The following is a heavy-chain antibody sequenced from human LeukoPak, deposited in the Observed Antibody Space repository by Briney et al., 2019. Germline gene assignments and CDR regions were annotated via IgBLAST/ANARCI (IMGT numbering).Heavy chain of an antibody. V-gene: IGHV4-30-4*08. J-gene: IGHJ3*02. D-gene: IGHD6-13*01. CDR2: IYYSGST. Sequence: SQTLSLTCTVSGGSISSGDYYWSWIRQPPGKGLEWIGYIYYSGSTYYNPSLKSRVTISVDTSKNQFSLKLSSVTAADTAVHYCARVAYPAGTGTFDIWGQGTMVTVSS. CDR3: ARVAYPAGTGTFDI. CDR1: GGSISSGDYY.